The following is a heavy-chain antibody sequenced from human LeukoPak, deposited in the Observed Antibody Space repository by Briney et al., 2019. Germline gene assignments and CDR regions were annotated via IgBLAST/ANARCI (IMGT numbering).Heavy chain of an antibody. CDR1: GGSISSTTYY. J-gene: IGHJ4*02. CDR3: ARDAVAGTDY. Sequence: PSETLSLTCTVSGGSISSTTYYWGWIRQPPGKGLEWIGSIYYSGSTYYNSSLKSRVTISVDTSKNQYSLKLKSVTAADTAVYYCARDAVAGTDYWGQGTLVTVSS. CDR2: IYYSGST. D-gene: IGHD6-19*01. V-gene: IGHV4-39*07.